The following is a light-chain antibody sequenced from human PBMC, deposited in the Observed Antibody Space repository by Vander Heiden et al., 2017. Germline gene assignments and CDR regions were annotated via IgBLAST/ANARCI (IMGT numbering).Light chain of an antibody. CDR1: QSINRW. Sequence: DIQKTQSPSTLSASVGDTVTITCRASQSINRWLAWYQQKPGNAPKLLIYKASTLATGVPSRFSGDGNETEFTLTIISRQSEDFASYFCQQENVDYPLITFGGGTMLEIK. CDR3: QQENVDYPLIT. V-gene: IGKV1-5*03. CDR2: KAS. J-gene: IGKJ4*01.